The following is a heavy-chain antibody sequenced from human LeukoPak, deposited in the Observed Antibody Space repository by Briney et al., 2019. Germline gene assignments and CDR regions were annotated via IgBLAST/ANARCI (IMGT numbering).Heavy chain of an antibody. V-gene: IGHV3-23*01. CDR3: AKGPAAQPDY. CDR2: IGGSGGNT. CDR1: EFTFGSYA. J-gene: IGHJ4*02. Sequence: GGSLRISCAASEFTFGSYAMNWVRQGPEKGLEWVSAIGGSGGNTYYVDSVKGRFTISRDNSKNTLYLQMNFLRAEDTAVYYCAKGPAAQPDYWGQGTLVTVSS. D-gene: IGHD6-13*01.